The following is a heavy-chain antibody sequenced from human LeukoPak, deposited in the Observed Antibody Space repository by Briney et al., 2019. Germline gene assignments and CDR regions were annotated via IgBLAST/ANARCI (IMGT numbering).Heavy chain of an antibody. CDR3: AREDVNIAVAASGPFDI. D-gene: IGHD6-19*01. CDR2: IITDGSST. V-gene: IGHV3-74*01. J-gene: IGHJ3*02. Sequence: PGGSLRLSCAASGFTFSTYWVHWARQAPGKGLVWVSRIITDGSSTGYADSVKGRFTISRDNAKNTLYLQMNSLRAEDTAVYYCAREDVNIAVAASGPFDIWGQGTMVTVSS. CDR1: GFTFSTYW.